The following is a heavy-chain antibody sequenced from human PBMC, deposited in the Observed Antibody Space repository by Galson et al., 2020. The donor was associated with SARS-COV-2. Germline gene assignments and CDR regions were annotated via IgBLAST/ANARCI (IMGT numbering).Heavy chain of an antibody. J-gene: IGHJ4*02. CDR1: GGSISSGGYQ. D-gene: IGHD2-21*01. CDR2: IVSGGSA. CDR3: ARGGCGGDFMDY. Sequence: SETLSLTCSVSGGSISSGGYQWCWIRQPPGKGLDWIVYIVSGGSAYYNPSLKSRITISVDTSKNRFSLNLNSVTAADTAVYFCARGGCGGDFMDYWGQGALVTVFS. V-gene: IGHV4-30-4*08.